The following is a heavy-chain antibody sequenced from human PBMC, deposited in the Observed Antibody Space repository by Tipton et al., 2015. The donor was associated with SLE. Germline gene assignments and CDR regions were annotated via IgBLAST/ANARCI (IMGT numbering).Heavy chain of an antibody. Sequence: TLSLTCIVSGGSITTRSYYWGWIRQPPGKGLEWIASISYSGATYYNPSLKSRVTISVDTSKNQLSLRLSSVTAADTAVYYCARQGSGELVVVIAVTGALDYWGQGTLVTVSS. J-gene: IGHJ1*01. V-gene: IGHV4-39*07. CDR3: ARQGSGELVVVIAVTGALDY. CDR1: GGSITTRSYY. CDR2: ISYSGAT. D-gene: IGHD2-15*01.